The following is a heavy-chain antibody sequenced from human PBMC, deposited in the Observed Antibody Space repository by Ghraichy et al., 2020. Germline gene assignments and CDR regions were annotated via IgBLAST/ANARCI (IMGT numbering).Heavy chain of an antibody. CDR2: IYTSGST. CDR1: GGSISSGSYY. J-gene: IGHJ6*03. Sequence: SETLSLTCTVSGGSISSGSYYWSWIRQPAGKGLEWIGRIYTSGSTNYNPSLKSRVTISVDTSKNQFSLKLSSVTAADTAVYYCARSGYSYGYNYYYYMDVWGKGTTVTVSS. V-gene: IGHV4-61*02. D-gene: IGHD5-18*01. CDR3: ARSGYSYGYNYYYYMDV.